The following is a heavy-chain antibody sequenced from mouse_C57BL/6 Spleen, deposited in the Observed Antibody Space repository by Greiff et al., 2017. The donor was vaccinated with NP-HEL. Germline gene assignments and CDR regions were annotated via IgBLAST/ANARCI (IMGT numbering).Heavy chain of an antibody. CDR1: GYAFSSSW. CDR2: IYPGDGDT. D-gene: IGHD1-1*01. CDR3: ARSHYYGSSPYFDY. Sequence: VQLVESGPELVKPGASVKISCKASGYAFSSSWMNWVKQRPGKGLEWIGRIYPGDGDTNYNGKFKGKATLTADKSSSTAYMQLSSLTSEDSAVYFCARSHYYGSSPYFDYWGQGTTLTVSS. V-gene: IGHV1-82*01. J-gene: IGHJ2*01.